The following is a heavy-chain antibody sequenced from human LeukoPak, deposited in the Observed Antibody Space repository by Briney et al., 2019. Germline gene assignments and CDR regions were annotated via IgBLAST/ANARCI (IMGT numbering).Heavy chain of an antibody. CDR2: ISGSGGST. J-gene: IGHJ6*03. D-gene: IGHD2-2*01. CDR3: AKTGGECVVVPAARGNYMDV. CDR1: GFTFSSYA. V-gene: IGHV3-23*01. Sequence: GGSLRLSCAASGFTFSSYAMIWVRQAPGKGLEWVSAISGSGGSTYYADSVKGRFTISRDNSKNTLYLQMNSLRAEDTAVYYCAKTGGECVVVPAARGNYMDVWGKGTTVTVSS.